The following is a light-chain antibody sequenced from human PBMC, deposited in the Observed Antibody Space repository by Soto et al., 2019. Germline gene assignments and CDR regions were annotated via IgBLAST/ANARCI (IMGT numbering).Light chain of an antibody. CDR1: QSVSSY. CDR3: QQRSNWPPYT. CDR2: DAS. V-gene: IGKV3-11*01. J-gene: IGKJ2*01. Sequence: EIVLTQSPATLSLSPGERATLSCRASQSVSSYLAWYQQKPGQPPMLIIYDASNRATGIPARFSGSGSGTDFTLTISSLEPEDFAVYYCQQRSNWPPYTFGQGTKLEIK.